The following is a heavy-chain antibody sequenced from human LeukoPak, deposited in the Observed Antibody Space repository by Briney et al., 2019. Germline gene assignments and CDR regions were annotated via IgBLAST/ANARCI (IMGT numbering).Heavy chain of an antibody. V-gene: IGHV3-21*01. CDR2: ISFSSTHI. CDR1: GFIFSNYG. J-gene: IGHJ4*02. CDR3: AKRFVVGASDH. Sequence: PGGSLRLSCAASGFIFSNYGMSWVRQAPGKGLEWVSSISFSSTHIYYADSIQGRFTISRDNAENTVYLQMNSLRTEDTAVYYCAKRFVVGASDHWGQGTLVTVSS. D-gene: IGHD1-26*01.